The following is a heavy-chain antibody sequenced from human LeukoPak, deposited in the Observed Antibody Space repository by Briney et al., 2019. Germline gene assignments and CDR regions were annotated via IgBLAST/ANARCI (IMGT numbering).Heavy chain of an antibody. J-gene: IGHJ4*02. Sequence: SSETLSLTCAVYGGSFSGYYWSWIRQPPGKGLEWIGEINHSGSTNYNPSLKSRVTISVDTSKNQFSLKLSSVTAADTAVYYCARNKLRYSSSPPGYWGQGTLVTVSS. CDR1: GGSFSGYY. D-gene: IGHD6-13*01. CDR2: INHSGST. V-gene: IGHV4-34*01. CDR3: ARNKLRYSSSPPGY.